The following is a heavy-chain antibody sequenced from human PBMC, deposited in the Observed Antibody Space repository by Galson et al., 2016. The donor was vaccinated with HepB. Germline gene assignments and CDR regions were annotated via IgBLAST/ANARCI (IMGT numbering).Heavy chain of an antibody. J-gene: IGHJ4*02. D-gene: IGHD2/OR15-2a*01. Sequence: SLRLSCAASGFTFSTHDMHWVRQAPGKGLEWVSHIGIAGDTYELGSVKGRFTISRDNVKNSLYLQMNSLRVEDTAVYFCAREPFISPWDYWGPGTLVTVSA. CDR2: IGIAGDT. CDR3: AREPFISPWDY. V-gene: IGHV3-13*01. CDR1: GFTFSTHD.